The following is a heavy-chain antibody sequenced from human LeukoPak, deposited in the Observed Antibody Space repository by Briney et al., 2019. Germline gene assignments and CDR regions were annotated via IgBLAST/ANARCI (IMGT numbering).Heavy chain of an antibody. V-gene: IGHV1-69*05. CDR3: AVYCSSTSCYTSISLPTETGKHAH. CDR2: IIPIFGTA. CDR1: GGTFSSYA. Sequence: SVKVSCKASGGTFSSYAISWVRQAPGQGLEWMGGIIPIFGTANYAQKFQGRVTITTDESTSTAYMERSSLRSEDTAVYYCAVYCSSTSCYTSISLPTETGKHAHWGQGTLVTVSS. J-gene: IGHJ4*02. D-gene: IGHD2-2*02.